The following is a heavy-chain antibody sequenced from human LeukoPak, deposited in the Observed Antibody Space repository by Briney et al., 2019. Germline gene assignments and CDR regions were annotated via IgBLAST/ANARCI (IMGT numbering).Heavy chain of an antibody. CDR3: ARAPTMVRGVYFDY. CDR2: INSDGSST. V-gene: IGHV3-74*01. CDR1: GFTFSSYW. D-gene: IGHD3-10*01. Sequence: GGSLRLSCAASGFTFSSYWMHWVRQAPGKGLVWVSRINSDGSSTYYADSAKGRFTISRDNSKNTLYLQMNSLRAEDTAVYYCARAPTMVRGVYFDYWGQGTLVTVSS. J-gene: IGHJ4*02.